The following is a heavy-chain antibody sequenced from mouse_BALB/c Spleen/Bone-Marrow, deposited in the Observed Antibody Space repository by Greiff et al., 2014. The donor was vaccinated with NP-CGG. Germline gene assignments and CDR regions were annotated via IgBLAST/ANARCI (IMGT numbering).Heavy chain of an antibody. Sequence: EVMLVESGGGLVQPGGSMKLSCVASGFTFSNYWMNWVRQSLEKGLEWVAEIRLKSNNYATHYAESVKGRFTISRDDSKSSVYLQMNNLRAEDNGIYYCTRRGGWYFDVWGAGTTVTVSS. CDR2: IRLKSNNYAT. CDR1: GFTFSNYW. J-gene: IGHJ1*01. V-gene: IGHV6-6*02. CDR3: TRRGGWYFDV.